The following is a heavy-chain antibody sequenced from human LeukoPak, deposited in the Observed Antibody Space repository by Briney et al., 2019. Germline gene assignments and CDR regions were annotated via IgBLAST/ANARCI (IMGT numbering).Heavy chain of an antibody. CDR3: ARQQSDYYYYGMDV. CDR2: INHSGST. Sequence: ETLSLTCAVYGGSFSGYYWSWIRQPPGKGLEWIGEINHSGSTNYNPSLKSRVTISVDTSKNQFSLKLSSVTAADTAVYYCARQQSDYYYYGMDVWGQGTTVTVSS. V-gene: IGHV4-34*01. D-gene: IGHD1/OR15-1a*01. CDR1: GGSFSGYY. J-gene: IGHJ6*02.